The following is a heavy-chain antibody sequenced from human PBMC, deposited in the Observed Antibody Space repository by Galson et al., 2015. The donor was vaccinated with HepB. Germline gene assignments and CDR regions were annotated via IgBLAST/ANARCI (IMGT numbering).Heavy chain of an antibody. V-gene: IGHV1-69*06. D-gene: IGHD3-22*01. CDR2: IIPSFGTA. J-gene: IGHJ4*02. CDR3: ARGAYYESTGYYYAY. Sequence: SVKVSCKASGCTFSSYDIRWVRQAPGQGLEWMGGIIPSFGTANYAQKFQGRVTITADNSTKTAYMELSRLRSEDTAVYYCARGAYYESTGYYYAYWGQGTLVTVSS. CDR1: GCTFSSYD.